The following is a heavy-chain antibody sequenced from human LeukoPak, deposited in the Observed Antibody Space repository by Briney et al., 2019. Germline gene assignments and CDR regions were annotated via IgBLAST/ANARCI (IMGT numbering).Heavy chain of an antibody. CDR2: ISYDGSNK. CDR3: AKEGDWYYFDY. Sequence: GGSLRLSCAASGFTFSSYAMHWVRQAPGKGLEWVAVISYDGSNKYYADSVKGRFTISRDNSKNTLYLQMNSLRAEDTAVYYCAKEGDWYYFDYWGQGTLVTVSS. J-gene: IGHJ4*02. D-gene: IGHD2-21*02. CDR1: GFTFSSYA. V-gene: IGHV3-30*04.